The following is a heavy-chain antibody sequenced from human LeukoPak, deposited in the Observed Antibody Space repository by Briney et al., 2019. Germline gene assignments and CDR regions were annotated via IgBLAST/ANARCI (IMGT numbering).Heavy chain of an antibody. CDR3: ARGSSWSNWFDP. D-gene: IGHD6-13*01. V-gene: IGHV4-4*02. J-gene: IGHJ5*02. Sequence: SETLSLTCAVSGGSISNDNWWCWVRQSPGKGLEWIGEIYHSGTTNYNPSLKSRVTISVDTSKNQFSLKLSSVTAADTAVYYCARGSSWSNWFDPWGQGTLVTVSS. CDR2: IYHSGTT. CDR1: GGSISNDNW.